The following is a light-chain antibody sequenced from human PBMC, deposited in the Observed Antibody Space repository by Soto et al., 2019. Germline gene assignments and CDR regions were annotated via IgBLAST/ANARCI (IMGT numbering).Light chain of an antibody. Sequence: EVVLTQSPGTLSLSPGESASLSCRASQSVSSNYLAWYQQKPGQAPRLLIYAASSRATGIPDRFSGSWSGTDFTLTITRLEPEDFAVYYCQQYVRSSYTFGQGTKVEIK. J-gene: IGKJ2*01. CDR3: QQYVRSSYT. CDR2: AAS. V-gene: IGKV3-20*01. CDR1: QSVSSNY.